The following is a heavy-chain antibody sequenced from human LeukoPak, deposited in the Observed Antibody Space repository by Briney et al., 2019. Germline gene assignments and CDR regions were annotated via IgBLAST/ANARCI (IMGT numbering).Heavy chain of an antibody. V-gene: IGHV4-39*01. CDR3: ARHEAVAGGGYYFDY. CDR1: GGSISSSSYY. D-gene: IGHD6-19*01. J-gene: IGHJ4*02. Sequence: SETLSLTCTVSGGSISSSSYYWGWIRQPPGKGLEWIGSIYYSGSTYYNPSLKSRVTISVDTSKNQFSLKLSSVTAADTAVYYCARHEAVAGGGYYFDYWGQGTLVTVSS. CDR2: IYYSGST.